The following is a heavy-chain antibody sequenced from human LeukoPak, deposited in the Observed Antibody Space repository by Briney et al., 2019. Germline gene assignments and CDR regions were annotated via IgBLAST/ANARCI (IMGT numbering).Heavy chain of an antibody. CDR3: ARGSITMKDY. CDR1: GFTVSSNY. D-gene: IGHD3-22*01. CDR2: IYSGGST. V-gene: IGHV3-53*05. J-gene: IGHJ4*02. Sequence: GGSLRLSCATSGFTVSSNYMSWVRQPPGKGLEWVSIIYSGGSTYYADSVKGRFTISRDNSKNTLYLQMNSLRAEDTAVYYCARGSITMKDYWGQGTLVTVSS.